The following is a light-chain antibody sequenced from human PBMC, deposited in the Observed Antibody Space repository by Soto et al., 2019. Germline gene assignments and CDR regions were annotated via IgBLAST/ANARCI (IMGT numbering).Light chain of an antibody. V-gene: IGKV1-9*01. Sequence: DIHMTQAPSTLSGGGGERVTITCRASHDISTYLAWYQQKPGKAPKLMIYEASTLQSGVPSRFSGSGSGTEFTLTISGLQPEDFATYHCQQLNTLPFTFGQGTRLEIK. CDR1: HDISTY. CDR2: EAS. CDR3: QQLNTLPFT. J-gene: IGKJ5*01.